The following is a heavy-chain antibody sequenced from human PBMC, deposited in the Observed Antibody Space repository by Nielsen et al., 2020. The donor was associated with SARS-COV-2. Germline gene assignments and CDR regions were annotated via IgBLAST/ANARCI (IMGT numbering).Heavy chain of an antibody. V-gene: IGHV3-23*01. CDR2: ISGSGGST. CDR1: GFTLSSYA. CDR3: AKDPSLAYYYYGMDV. J-gene: IGHJ6*02. Sequence: GESLKISCAASGFTLSSYAMSWVRQAPGKGLEWVSAISGSGGSTYYADSVKGRFTISRDNSKNTLYLQMNSLRAEDTAVYYCAKDPSLAYYYYGMDVWGQGTTVTVSS. D-gene: IGHD2-15*01.